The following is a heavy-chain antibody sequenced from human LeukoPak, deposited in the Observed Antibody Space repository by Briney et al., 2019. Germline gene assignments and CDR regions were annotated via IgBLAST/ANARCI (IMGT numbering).Heavy chain of an antibody. J-gene: IGHJ4*02. D-gene: IGHD6-13*01. CDR1: GYTFIGYY. CDR3: ARGDSISWYLSR. V-gene: IGHV1-2*02. CDR2: INPNSGGT. Sequence: EASVKVSCKASGYTFIGYYMHWVRQAPGQGLEWMGWINPNSGGTNYAQKFQGRVTMTRDTSISTAYMELSRLRSDDTAVYYCARGDSISWYLSRWGQGTLVTVSS.